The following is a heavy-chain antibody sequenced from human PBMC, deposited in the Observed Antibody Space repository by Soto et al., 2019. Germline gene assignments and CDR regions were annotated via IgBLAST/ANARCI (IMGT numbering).Heavy chain of an antibody. J-gene: IGHJ6*02. V-gene: IGHV1-18*04. Sequence: GASVKVSCKASGGTFTSYGISWVRQAPGQGLEWMGWISAYNGNTNYAQKLQGRVTMTTDTSTSTAYMELRSLRSDDTAVYYCARKSGYNYYYYGMDVWGQGTTVTVSS. CDR1: GGTFTSYG. CDR3: ARKSGYNYYYYGMDV. CDR2: ISAYNGNT. D-gene: IGHD5-12*01.